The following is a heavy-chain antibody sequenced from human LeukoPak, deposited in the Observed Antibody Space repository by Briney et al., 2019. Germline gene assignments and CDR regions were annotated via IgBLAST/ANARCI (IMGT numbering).Heavy chain of an antibody. CDR2: IYYSGST. J-gene: IGHJ5*02. Sequence: SETLSLTCTVSGGSISSYYWIWIRQPPGKGLEWIGYIYYSGSTNYNPSLKSRVTISVDTSKNQFSLKLSSVTAADTAVYYCARDTRIAAATNWFDPWGQGTLVTVSS. V-gene: IGHV4-59*01. D-gene: IGHD6-13*01. CDR3: ARDTRIAAATNWFDP. CDR1: GGSISSYY.